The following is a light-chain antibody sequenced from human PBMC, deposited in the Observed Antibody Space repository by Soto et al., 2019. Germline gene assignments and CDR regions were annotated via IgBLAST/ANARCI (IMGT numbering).Light chain of an antibody. V-gene: IGKV3-15*01. CDR3: QHYNNWPRYT. Sequence: LSQQKPGQAPRLLIYGASTIATGIAASFSFSGSGTEFTLTIIILQSGDFAFYYCQHYNNWPRYTFGQGTKLEIK. CDR2: GAS. J-gene: IGKJ2*01.